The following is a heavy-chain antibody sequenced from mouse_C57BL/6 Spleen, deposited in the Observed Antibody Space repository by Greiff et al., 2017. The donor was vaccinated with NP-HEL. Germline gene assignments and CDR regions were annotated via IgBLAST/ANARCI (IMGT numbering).Heavy chain of an antibody. V-gene: IGHV1-52*01. CDR1: GYTFTSYW. D-gene: IGHD1-1*01. CDR3: ARRGNYDYFDY. CDR2: IDPSDSET. Sequence: VQLQQSGAELVRPGSSVKLSCKASGYTFTSYWMHWVKQRPIQGLEWIGNIDPSDSETHYNQKFKDKATLTVDKSSSTAYMQLSSLTSEDSAVYYCARRGNYDYFDYWGQGTTLTVSS. J-gene: IGHJ2*01.